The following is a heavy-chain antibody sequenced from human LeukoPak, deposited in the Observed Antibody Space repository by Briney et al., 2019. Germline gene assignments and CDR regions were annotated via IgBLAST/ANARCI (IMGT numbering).Heavy chain of an antibody. D-gene: IGHD3-22*01. J-gene: IGHJ4*02. CDR1: GGSFSGYY. V-gene: IGHV4-34*01. Sequence: SETLSLTCAVYGGSFSGYYWSWIRQPPGKGLEWIGEINHSGSTNYNPSLKSRVTISVDTSKNQFSLKLSSVTAADTAVYYCARHEALDSSGYYHLDCWGQGTLVTVSS. CDR2: INHSGST. CDR3: ARHEALDSSGYYHLDC.